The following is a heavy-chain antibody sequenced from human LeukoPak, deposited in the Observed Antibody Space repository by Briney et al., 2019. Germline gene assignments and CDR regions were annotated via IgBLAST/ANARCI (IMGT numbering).Heavy chain of an antibody. CDR2: IYYSGST. Sequence: SETLSLTCTVSVGSISSYYWSWIRQPPGKGREGRGYIYYSGSTNYNPSLKSRVTISVDTSKNQFSLKLSSVTAADTAVYYCARVRYSSGWYDGLDYWGQGTLVTVSS. J-gene: IGHJ4*02. V-gene: IGHV4-59*01. CDR3: ARVRYSSGWYDGLDY. CDR1: VGSISSYY. D-gene: IGHD6-19*01.